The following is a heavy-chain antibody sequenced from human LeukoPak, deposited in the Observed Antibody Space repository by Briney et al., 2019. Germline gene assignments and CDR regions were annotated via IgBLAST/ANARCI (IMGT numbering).Heavy chain of an antibody. J-gene: IGHJ3*02. V-gene: IGHV3-23*01. D-gene: IGHD3-10*01. Sequence: PGGSLRLSCAASGFTFSSYAMSWVRQAPGKGLEWVSAISGSGGSTYYADSVKGRFTISRDNSKNTLYLQMNSLRAEDTAVYYCAKDQPGIGSGSLDAFDIWGQGTMVTVSS. CDR3: AKDQPGIGSGSLDAFDI. CDR1: GFTFSSYA. CDR2: ISGSGGST.